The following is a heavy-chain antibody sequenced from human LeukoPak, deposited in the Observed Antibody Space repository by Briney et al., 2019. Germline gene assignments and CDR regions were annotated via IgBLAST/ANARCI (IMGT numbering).Heavy chain of an antibody. Sequence: ASVKVFCKASGYTFTGYYMHWVRQARGQGLEWMGWINPNSGGTNYAQKFQGRVTMTRDTSISTAYMELSRLRSDDTAVYYCARPLYDSSGYSAFDISGQGTMVTVSS. CDR2: INPNSGGT. CDR3: ARPLYDSSGYSAFDI. D-gene: IGHD3-22*01. V-gene: IGHV1-2*02. J-gene: IGHJ3*02. CDR1: GYTFTGYY.